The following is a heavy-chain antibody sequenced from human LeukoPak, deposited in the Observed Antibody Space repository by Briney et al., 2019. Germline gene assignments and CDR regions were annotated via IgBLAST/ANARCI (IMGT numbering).Heavy chain of an antibody. CDR1: GFTFSSYA. CDR2: ISYDGSNK. D-gene: IGHD2-2*01. Sequence: PGGSLRLSCAASGFTFSSYAMSWVRQAPGKGLEWVAVISYDGSNKYYADSVKGRFTISRDNSKNTLYLQMNSLRAEDTAVYYCAKENVVVPAAIGWFDPWGQGTLVTVSS. V-gene: IGHV3-30*18. CDR3: AKENVVVPAAIGWFDP. J-gene: IGHJ5*02.